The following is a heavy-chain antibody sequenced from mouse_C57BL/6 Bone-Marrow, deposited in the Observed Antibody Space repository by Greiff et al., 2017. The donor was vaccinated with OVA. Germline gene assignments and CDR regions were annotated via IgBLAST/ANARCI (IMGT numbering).Heavy chain of an antibody. J-gene: IGHJ3*01. CDR2: INPNNGGT. CDR1: GYTFTDYN. V-gene: IGHV1-22*01. D-gene: IGHD1-1*01. CDR3: ARSRFGTVAPFAY. Sequence: SGPELVKPGASVKMSCKASGYTFTDYNMHWVKQSHGKSLEWIGYINPNNGGTSYNQKFKGKATLTVNKSSSTAYMELRSLTSEDSAVYYCARSRFGTVAPFAYWGQGTLVTVSA.